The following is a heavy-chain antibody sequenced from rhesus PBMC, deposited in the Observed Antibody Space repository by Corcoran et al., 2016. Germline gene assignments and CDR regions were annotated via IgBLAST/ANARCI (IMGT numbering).Heavy chain of an antibody. J-gene: IGHJ4*01. CDR2: ISWNSGTI. V-gene: IGHV3-134*01. D-gene: IGHD4-4*01. CDR1: GFTFDDYA. Sequence: EVQLGESGGALAQPGGSLRLSCAASGFTFDDYAMSGVRQAPGKGLGWVSRISWNSGTIYYADSVKGRFTISRDNAKNSLFLQMDRLRAEDTAVYYCTRAYGSHGIDYWGQGVLVTVSS. CDR3: TRAYGSHGIDY.